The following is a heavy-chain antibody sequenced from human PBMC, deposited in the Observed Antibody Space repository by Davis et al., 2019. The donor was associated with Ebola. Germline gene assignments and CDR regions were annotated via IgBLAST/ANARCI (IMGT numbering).Heavy chain of an antibody. J-gene: IGHJ6*02. D-gene: IGHD2-2*01. CDR2: IYHGGST. CDR1: GYSIGSGYY. V-gene: IGHV4-38-2*02. CDR3: ARDGGTIVLVPAAIPNYYYYYAMDV. Sequence: MPSETLSLTCTVSGYSIGSGYYWGWIRQPPGKGLEWIGSIYHGGSTYYNPSLKSRVTMSVDMSKNQFSLKLSSVTAADTAVYYCARDGGTIVLVPAAIPNYYYYYAMDVWGHGTTVTVSS.